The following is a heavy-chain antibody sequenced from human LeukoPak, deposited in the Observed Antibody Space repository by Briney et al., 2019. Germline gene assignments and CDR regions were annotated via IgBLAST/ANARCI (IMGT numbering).Heavy chain of an antibody. V-gene: IGHV4-39*01. CDR1: GVSISSSSYY. CDR3: ARLDSGTSQGGFDY. Sequence: PSETLSLTCTVSGVSISSSSYYWGWIRQPPGKGLEWIGSIYYDGSTYYSPSLKSRVTISVDTSKNQFSLTLRSVTAADTAVFYCARLDSGTSQGGFDYWGQGTLVTVSS. J-gene: IGHJ4*02. D-gene: IGHD4-17*01. CDR2: IYYDGST.